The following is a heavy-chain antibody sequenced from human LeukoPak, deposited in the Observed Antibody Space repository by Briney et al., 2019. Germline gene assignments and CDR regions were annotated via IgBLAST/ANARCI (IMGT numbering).Heavy chain of an antibody. CDR3: ARLSEYCSSTSCYLSFPNWFDP. D-gene: IGHD2-2*01. V-gene: IGHV4-59*12. CDR2: IYYSGST. J-gene: IGHJ5*02. Sequence: SETLSLTCAVYGGSFSSYYWSWIRQPPGKGLEWIGYIYYSGSTNYNPSLKSRVTISVDTSKNQFSLKLSSVTAADTAVYYCARLSEYCSSTSCYLSFPNWFDPWGQGTLVTVSS. CDR1: GGSFSSYY.